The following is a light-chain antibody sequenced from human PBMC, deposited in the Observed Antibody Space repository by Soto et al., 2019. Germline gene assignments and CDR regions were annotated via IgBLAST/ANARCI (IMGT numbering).Light chain of an antibody. CDR1: QSVSSSY. CDR3: QQYDSGPPLT. CDR2: GAS. Sequence: EIVLTQSPGTLSLSPGERATLSCRASQSVSSSYLAWYQQKPGQAPRLLIYGASSRATGIPDRFSGSGSGTDFTLTISRLEPEDFAGYYCQQYDSGPPLTFGGGTKVDIK. J-gene: IGKJ4*01. V-gene: IGKV3-20*01.